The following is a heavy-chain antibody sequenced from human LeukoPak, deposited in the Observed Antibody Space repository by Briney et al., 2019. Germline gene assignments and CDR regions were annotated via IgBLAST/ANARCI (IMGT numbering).Heavy chain of an antibody. CDR3: ARALGGFDY. D-gene: IGHD3-16*01. J-gene: IGHJ4*02. CDR1: GFTFSSYG. Sequence: GGSLRPSCAASGFTFSSYGMHWVRQAPGKGLEWVAVIWYDGSNKYYADSVKGRFTISRDNSKNTLYLQMNSLRDEDTAVYYCARALGGFDYWGQGTLVTVSS. V-gene: IGHV3-33*08. CDR2: IWYDGSNK.